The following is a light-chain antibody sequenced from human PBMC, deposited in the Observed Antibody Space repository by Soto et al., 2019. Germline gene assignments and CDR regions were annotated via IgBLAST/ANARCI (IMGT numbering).Light chain of an antibody. CDR3: QQRSNWPPIT. Sequence: EIVLTQSPGTLSLPPGERATLSCSASQRVSSSNLAWYQQKPGQAPRLLIYDASNRATGIPARFSGSGSGTDFTLTISSLEPEDFAVYYCQQRSNWPPITFGQGTRLEIK. CDR2: DAS. CDR1: QRVSSSN. V-gene: IGKV3D-20*02. J-gene: IGKJ5*01.